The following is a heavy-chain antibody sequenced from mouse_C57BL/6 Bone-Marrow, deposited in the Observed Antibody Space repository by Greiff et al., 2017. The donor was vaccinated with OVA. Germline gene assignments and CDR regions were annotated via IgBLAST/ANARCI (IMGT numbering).Heavy chain of an antibody. V-gene: IGHV1-54*01. D-gene: IGHD3-2*02. CDR1: GYAFTNYL. Sequence: QVQLQQSGAELVRPGTSVKVSCKASGYAFTNYLIEWVKQRPGQGLEWIGVINPGGGGTNYNEKFKGKATLTADKSSSTAYMQLSSLTSEDSAVYFCARRELRLRDYYAMDYWGQGTSVTVSS. J-gene: IGHJ4*01. CDR3: ARRELRLRDYYAMDY. CDR2: INPGGGGT.